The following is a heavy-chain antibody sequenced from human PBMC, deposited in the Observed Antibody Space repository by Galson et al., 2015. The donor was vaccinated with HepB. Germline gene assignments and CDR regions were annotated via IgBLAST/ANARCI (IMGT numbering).Heavy chain of an antibody. CDR3: ARDPHDFWSGFSPDY. CDR1: GYTFTSYY. V-gene: IGHV1-46*01. D-gene: IGHD3-3*01. J-gene: IGHJ4*02. Sequence: SVKVSCKASGYTFTSYYMHWVRQAPGQGLEWMGIINPGGGTTSYAENFQGRVTMTRDTSTSTVYMELSSLRSEDTAIYYCARDPHDFWSGFSPDYWGQGTLVTVSS. CDR2: INPGGGTT.